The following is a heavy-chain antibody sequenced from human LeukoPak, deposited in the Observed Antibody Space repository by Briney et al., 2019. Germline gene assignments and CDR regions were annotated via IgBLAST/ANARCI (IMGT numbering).Heavy chain of an antibody. V-gene: IGHV1-3*01. Sequence: ASVKVSCRASGYSFTSYGMNWVRQAPGQRLEWMGWINAGNGDTKHSQNFQGRVTITRDTSASTAYMELRSLRSEDTAVYYCASLPSGSYGDGIDYWGQGTLVTVS. J-gene: IGHJ4*02. CDR2: INAGNGDT. D-gene: IGHD1-26*01. CDR3: ASLPSGSYGDGIDY. CDR1: GYSFTSYG.